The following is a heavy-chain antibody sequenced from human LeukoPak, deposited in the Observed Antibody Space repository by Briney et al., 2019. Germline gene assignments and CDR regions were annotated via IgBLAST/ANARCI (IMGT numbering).Heavy chain of an antibody. CDR3: AKDRIYGDSSGYYMDV. CDR1: GFTFSSYA. CDR2: ISGSGGST. D-gene: IGHD4-17*01. J-gene: IGHJ6*03. Sequence: GGSLRLSCAASGFTFSSYAMSWVRQAPGKGLEWVSAISGSGGSTYYADSVKGRFTISRDNSKNTLYLQMNSLRAEDTAVYYCAKDRIYGDSSGYYMDVWGKGTTVTVSS. V-gene: IGHV3-23*01.